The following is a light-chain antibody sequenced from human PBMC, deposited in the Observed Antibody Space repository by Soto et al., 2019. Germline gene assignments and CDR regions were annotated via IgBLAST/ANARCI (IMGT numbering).Light chain of an antibody. V-gene: IGKV3-15*01. Sequence: ELVMTQSPATLSVSPGETATLSGRASQSVSSNLAWYQQKPGQAPRLLIYGASSRDTAIPAKFSGSGSGTEFTLTISSLESEDVALNCCQQCDNRPWTFGQGTKVDIK. CDR2: GAS. J-gene: IGKJ1*01. CDR3: QQCDNRPWT. CDR1: QSVSSN.